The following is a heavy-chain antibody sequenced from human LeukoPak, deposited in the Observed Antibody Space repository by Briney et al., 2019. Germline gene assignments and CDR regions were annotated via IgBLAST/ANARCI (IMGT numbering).Heavy chain of an antibody. CDR3: ARRVPSQVITDYFDY. CDR2: FIGDGRST. CDR1: GATFSNFG. J-gene: IGHJ4*02. Sequence: GGPLKLPCQASGATFSNFGLHWARQAQGRGWVWFSRFIGDGRSTHYADSVQGRFTISRDNAKNSLFLQMNSLRAEDTAVYYCARRVPSQVITDYFDYWGQGTLVTVSS. V-gene: IGHV3-74*01. D-gene: IGHD3-16*01.